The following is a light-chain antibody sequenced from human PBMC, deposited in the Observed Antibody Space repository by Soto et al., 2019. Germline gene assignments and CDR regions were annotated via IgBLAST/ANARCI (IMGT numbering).Light chain of an antibody. Sequence: EIVLTQSPGTLSLSPGERATLSCRDSQSVSSYLAWYQQKPGQAPRLLIYGASSRATGIPDRFSGSGSGTDFTFTISRLEPEDFAVYYCQQYGSSPWTFGQGTKVEIK. V-gene: IGKV3-20*01. CDR2: GAS. CDR1: QSVSSY. J-gene: IGKJ1*01. CDR3: QQYGSSPWT.